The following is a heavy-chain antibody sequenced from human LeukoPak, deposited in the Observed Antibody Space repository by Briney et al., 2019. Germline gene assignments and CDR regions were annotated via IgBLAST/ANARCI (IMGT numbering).Heavy chain of an antibody. D-gene: IGHD4-17*01. CDR3: TTGDYEYAFDI. CDR1: GIIFSDAW. J-gene: IGHJ3*02. V-gene: IGHV3-15*01. Sequence: GGSLRLSCAASGIIFSDAWMSWVRQAPGKGLECVGRIKTKTDGGTTDYAEAVKGRFTISRDDSKTQLYLQMNSLRTEDTAVYYCTTGDYEYAFDIWGQGTMVTVSS. CDR2: IKTKTDGGTT.